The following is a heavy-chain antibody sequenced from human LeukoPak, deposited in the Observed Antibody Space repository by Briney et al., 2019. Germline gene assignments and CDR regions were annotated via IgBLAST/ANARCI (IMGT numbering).Heavy chain of an antibody. D-gene: IGHD1-26*01. CDR3: ARREWELLENNWFDP. Sequence: SETLSLTCAVHGGSFSGYYWSWIRQPPGKGLEWLGAINPSGSPNYLPSLKSRVTTPVDTSKNQFSLKLSSVTAADTAVYYCARREWELLENNWFDPWGQGTLVTVSS. CDR2: INPSGSP. V-gene: IGHV4-34*01. J-gene: IGHJ5*02. CDR1: GGSFSGYY.